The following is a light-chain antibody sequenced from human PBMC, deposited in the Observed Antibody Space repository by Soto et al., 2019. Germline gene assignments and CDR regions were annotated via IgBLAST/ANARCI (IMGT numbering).Light chain of an antibody. CDR3: SSCAGSNNPYV. V-gene: IGLV2-8*01. CDR2: EVS. Sequence: QSALTQPPSASGSPGQSVTISCTGTSSDVGGCKFVSWYQQYPGKAPKLIIYEVSKRPSGVPDRFSGFKSGNTASLTVSGLRADDEADYYCSSCAGSNNPYVFGTGTKLTVL. CDR1: SSDVGGCKF. J-gene: IGLJ1*01.